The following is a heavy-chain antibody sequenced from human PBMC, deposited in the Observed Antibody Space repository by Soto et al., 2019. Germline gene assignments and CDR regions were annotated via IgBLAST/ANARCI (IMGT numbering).Heavy chain of an antibody. V-gene: IGHV4-4*02. Sequence: PSETLSLTCDVSGDSISSINWWIWVRQPPGKGLQCIGEGYHAGTTNYNPSLKSRVTISVDKSQNHLSLNVTSVTAADTAVYYCERSWGFFAISLLDTWGQGALVTVSS. CDR2: GYHAGTT. CDR3: ERSWGFFAISLLDT. D-gene: IGHD2-21*01. J-gene: IGHJ5*01. CDR1: GDSISSINW.